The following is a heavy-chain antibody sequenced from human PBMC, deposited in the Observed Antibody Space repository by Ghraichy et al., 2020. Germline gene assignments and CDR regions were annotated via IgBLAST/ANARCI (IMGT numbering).Heavy chain of an antibody. Sequence: ASVKVSCKASGYTFTGYYMHWVRQAPGQGLEWMGRINPNSGGTNYAQKFQGRVTMTRDTSISTAYMELSRLRSDDTAVYYCARDSIGAINNHPNWNYRPYNWFDPWGQGTLVTVSS. J-gene: IGHJ5*02. V-gene: IGHV1-2*06. CDR2: INPNSGGT. CDR1: GYTFTGYY. CDR3: ARDSIGAINNHPNWNYRPYNWFDP. D-gene: IGHD1-7*01.